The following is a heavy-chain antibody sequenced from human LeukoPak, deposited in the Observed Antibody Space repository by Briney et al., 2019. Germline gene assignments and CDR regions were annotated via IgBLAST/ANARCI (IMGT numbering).Heavy chain of an antibody. Sequence: GASVKVSCKASGYTFTGYYMHWVRQAPGQGLEWMGWINPNSGGTNYAQKFQGWVTMTRGTSISTAYMELSRLRSDDTAVYYCARVLEGATFDYWGQGTLVTVSS. CDR3: ARVLEGATFDY. J-gene: IGHJ4*02. D-gene: IGHD1-26*01. V-gene: IGHV1-2*04. CDR2: INPNSGGT. CDR1: GYTFTGYY.